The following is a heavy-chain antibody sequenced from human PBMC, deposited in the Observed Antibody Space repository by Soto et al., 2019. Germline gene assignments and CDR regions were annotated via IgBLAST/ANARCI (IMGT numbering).Heavy chain of an antibody. Sequence: PSETLSLTCAVYGWSFSGYYWGGIRQPPGKGLEWIGEIYHSGSTNYNPSLKSRVTISVDKSKNQFSLKLSSVTAADTAVYYCARISLEVPAAIEPPRYYGMDVWGQGTTVTVSS. CDR3: ARISLEVPAAIEPPRYYGMDV. CDR1: GWSFSGYY. CDR2: IYHSGST. V-gene: IGHV4-34*01. J-gene: IGHJ6*02. D-gene: IGHD2-2*01.